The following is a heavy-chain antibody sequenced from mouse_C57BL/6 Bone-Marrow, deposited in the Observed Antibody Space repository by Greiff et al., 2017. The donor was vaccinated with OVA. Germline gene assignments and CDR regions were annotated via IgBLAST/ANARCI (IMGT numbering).Heavy chain of an antibody. Sequence: DVKLQESGPGLVKPSQSLSLTCSVTGYSITSGYYWNWIRQFPGNKLEWLGYISYDGSNNYNPSLKNRLSITRDTSKNQFFLKLNSVTTEDTATYYCARVLHPWFAYWGQGTLVTVSA. CDR2: ISYDGSN. CDR3: ARVLHPWFAY. V-gene: IGHV3-6*01. CDR1: GYSITSGYY. J-gene: IGHJ3*01.